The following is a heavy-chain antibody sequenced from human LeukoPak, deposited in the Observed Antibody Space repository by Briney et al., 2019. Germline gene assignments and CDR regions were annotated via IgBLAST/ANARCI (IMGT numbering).Heavy chain of an antibody. J-gene: IGHJ5*02. V-gene: IGHV4-61*02. D-gene: IGHD3-10*01. CDR1: GGSISSGSYY. CDR2: IYTSGST. CDR3: ARGITMVRGVYNWFDP. Sequence: SETLSLTCTVSGGSISSGSYYWSWIRQPAGKGLEWIGRIYTSGSTNYNPSLKSRVTISVDTSKNQFSLKLSSVTAADTAVYYCARGITMVRGVYNWFDPWGQGTLVTVSS.